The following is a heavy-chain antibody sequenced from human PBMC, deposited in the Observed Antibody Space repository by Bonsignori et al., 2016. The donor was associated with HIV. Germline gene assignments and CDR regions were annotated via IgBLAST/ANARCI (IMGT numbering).Heavy chain of an antibody. Sequence: EVQLVQSGAEVKKPGESLKISCKGSGYSFTSYWIGWVRQMPGKGLEWMGIIYPGDSDTRYSPSFQGQVTISGGGGGGGGGGTDKSISTAYLQWSSLKASDTAMYYCATGGGYYFDYWGQGTLVTVSS. D-gene: IGHD3-16*01. CDR2: IYPGDSDT. V-gene: IGHV5-51*03. CDR1: GYSFTSYW. CDR3: ATGGGYYFDY. J-gene: IGHJ4*02.